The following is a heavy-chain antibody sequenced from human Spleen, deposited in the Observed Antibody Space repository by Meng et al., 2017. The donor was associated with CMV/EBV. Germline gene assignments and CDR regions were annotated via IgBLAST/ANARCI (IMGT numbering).Heavy chain of an antibody. CDR1: GFTFSSYW. Sequence: GESLKISCAASGFTFSSYWMHWVRQAPGKGLVWVSRINSDGSSTSYADSVKGRFTISRDNAKNTLYLQMNSLRAEDTAVYYCARDVDCSSTSCMGYYGMDVWGQGTTVTVSS. CDR3: ARDVDCSSTSCMGYYGMDV. D-gene: IGHD2-2*01. J-gene: IGHJ6*02. CDR2: INSDGSST. V-gene: IGHV3-74*01.